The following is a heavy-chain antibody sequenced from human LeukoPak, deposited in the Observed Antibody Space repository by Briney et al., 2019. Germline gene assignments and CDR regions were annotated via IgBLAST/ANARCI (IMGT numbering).Heavy chain of an antibody. J-gene: IGHJ3*02. CDR1: GFTFSSYG. CDR2: ISYDISNK. Sequence: GGSLRRSCAASGFTFSSYGMNWVRQAPGKGLEWVAVISYDISNKYYADSVKGRFTISRDNSKNTLYLQMNSLRAEDTAVYYCAKVIYNWNDYDAFDIWGQGTMVTVSS. CDR3: AKVIYNWNDYDAFDI. D-gene: IGHD1-1*01. V-gene: IGHV3-30*18.